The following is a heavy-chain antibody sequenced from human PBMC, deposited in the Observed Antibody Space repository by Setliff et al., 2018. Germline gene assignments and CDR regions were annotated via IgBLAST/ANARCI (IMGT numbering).Heavy chain of an antibody. J-gene: IGHJ4*02. CDR2: ISPYSGKT. Sequence: ASVKVSCKTSGYNFITLGINWVRQAPGQGLEWVGWISPYSGKTDYAQKFQDRVIMTIDSATTTVYMELKNLRSDDTAVYYCARSSGPRVVLAADFDYWGQGTLVTVSS. CDR1: GYNFITLG. V-gene: IGHV1-18*01. D-gene: IGHD5-12*01. CDR3: ARSSGPRVVLAADFDY.